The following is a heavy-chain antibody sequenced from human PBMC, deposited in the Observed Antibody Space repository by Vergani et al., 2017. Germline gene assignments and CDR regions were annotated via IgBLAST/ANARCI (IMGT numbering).Heavy chain of an antibody. CDR3: ARYCSSTSCRNWFDP. V-gene: IGHV4-59*06. CDR2: IYYSGST. CDR1: GGSISSYY. J-gene: IGHJ5*02. D-gene: IGHD2-2*01. Sequence: QVQLQESGPGLVKPSETLSLTCTVSGGSISSYYWSWIRQHPGKGLEWIGYIYYSGSTYYNPSLKSRVTISVDTSKNQFSLKLSSVTAADTAVYYCARYCSSTSCRNWFDPWGQGTLVTVSS.